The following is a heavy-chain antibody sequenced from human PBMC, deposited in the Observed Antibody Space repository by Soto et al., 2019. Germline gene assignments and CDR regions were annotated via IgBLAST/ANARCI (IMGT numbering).Heavy chain of an antibody. Sequence: GGSMKLSCAASGLTLSSYAMSWVRQAPGKGLEWVSAISGSGGSTYYADSVKGRFTISRDNSKNTLYLQMNSLRAEDTAVYYCARGGSYIIPPQYYFDYWGQGTLVTVSS. J-gene: IGHJ4*02. CDR3: ARGGSYIIPPQYYFDY. CDR1: GLTLSSYA. CDR2: ISGSGGST. V-gene: IGHV3-23*01. D-gene: IGHD3-10*01.